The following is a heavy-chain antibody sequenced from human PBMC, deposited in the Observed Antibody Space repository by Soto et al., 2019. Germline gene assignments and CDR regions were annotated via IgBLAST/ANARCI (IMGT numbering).Heavy chain of an antibody. J-gene: IGHJ4*02. CDR2: INHSGST. V-gene: IGHV4-34*01. CDR1: GGSFSGYY. D-gene: IGHD3-10*01. CDR3: ARECEGTMVRGVTRGPFDS. Sequence: TSETLSLTCAVYGGSFSGYYWSGIRQPPGKGLEWIGEINHSGSTNYNPSLKSRVTISVDTSKNQFSLKLSSVTAADTAVYYCARECEGTMVRGVTRGPFDSWGRGTLVTVSS.